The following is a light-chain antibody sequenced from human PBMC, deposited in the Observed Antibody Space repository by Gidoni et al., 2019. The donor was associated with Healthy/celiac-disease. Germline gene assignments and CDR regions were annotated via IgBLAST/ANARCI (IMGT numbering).Light chain of an antibody. Sequence: IQLPQSPSSLSASVGDRVPITCRASQGIRTDLGWYQQKPGKAPKRLIYAASSLQSGIPARFSGSGSGTEFTLTISSLQPEDFATYYCLQHNSYPWTFGQGTKVEIK. V-gene: IGKV1-17*01. CDR2: AAS. CDR3: LQHNSYPWT. J-gene: IGKJ1*01. CDR1: QGIRTD.